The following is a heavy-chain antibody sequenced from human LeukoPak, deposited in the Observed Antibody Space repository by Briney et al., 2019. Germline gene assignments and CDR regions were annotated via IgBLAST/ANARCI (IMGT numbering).Heavy chain of an antibody. CDR2: IYYSGST. Sequence: SETLSLTCTVSGGSISSYYWSWIRQPPGKGLEWIGYIYYSGSTNYNPSLRSRVTISVDTSKNQFTLNLSCVTAADTAVYYCARHCAGNCYSKAFDIWGQGTMVTVAS. D-gene: IGHD2-21*02. J-gene: IGHJ3*02. V-gene: IGHV4-59*08. CDR3: ARHCAGNCYSKAFDI. CDR1: GGSISSYY.